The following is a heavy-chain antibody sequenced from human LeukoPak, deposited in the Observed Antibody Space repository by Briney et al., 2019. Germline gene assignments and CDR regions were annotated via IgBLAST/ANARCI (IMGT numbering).Heavy chain of an antibody. CDR1: GGSFSGYY. D-gene: IGHD5-24*01. CDR2: INHSGST. Sequence: SETLSLTCAVYGGSFSGYYWSWIRQPPGKGLEWIGEINHSGSTNYNPSLKSRVTISVDTSKNQFSLKLSSVTAADTAVYYCARGSGGGRKMATRINWYFDLWGRGTLVTVSS. V-gene: IGHV4-34*01. J-gene: IGHJ2*01. CDR3: ARGSGGGRKMATRINWYFDL.